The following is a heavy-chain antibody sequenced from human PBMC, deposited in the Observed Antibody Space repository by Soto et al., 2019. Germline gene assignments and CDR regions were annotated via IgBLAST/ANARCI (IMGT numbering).Heavy chain of an antibody. J-gene: IGHJ5*02. CDR3: ARQSSGWYNWFDP. CDR1: GGSISSYY. CDR2: IYYSGIT. Sequence: SETLSLTCTVSGGSISSYYWTWIRQPPGKGLEWIGYIYYSGITNYNPSLKSRVTISVDTSKNQFSLKLSSVTAADTAVYYCARQSSGWYNWFDPWGQGTLVTVSS. V-gene: IGHV4-59*01. D-gene: IGHD6-19*01.